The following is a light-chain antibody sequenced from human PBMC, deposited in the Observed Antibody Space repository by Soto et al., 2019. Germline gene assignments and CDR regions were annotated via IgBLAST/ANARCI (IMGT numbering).Light chain of an antibody. CDR1: LYINDC. CDR3: QQYDSLFS. V-gene: IGKV1-33*01. Sequence: DIQLTQSPSSLSASVGDRVTITCQASLYINDCVNWYQQKPGKAPKLLIYDAATLETGVPSRFSGSGSGRHFTFTISSLQPEDVATYYCQQYDSLFSFGPGTKVEIK. J-gene: IGKJ3*01. CDR2: DAA.